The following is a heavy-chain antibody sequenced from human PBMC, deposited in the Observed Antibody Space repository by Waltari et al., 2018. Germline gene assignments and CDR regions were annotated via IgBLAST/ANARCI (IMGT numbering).Heavy chain of an antibody. Sequence: EVQLVESGGGLVQPGGSLRLSCAASGFTFSTYWMSWVRQAQGKGLEWVANIKQDGSEKYYVDSVKGRFTISRDNAKNSLYLQMNSLRAEDTAVYYCARDDYGDYEVYYFDYWGQGTLVTVSS. CDR1: GFTFSTYW. J-gene: IGHJ4*02. CDR3: ARDDYGDYEVYYFDY. D-gene: IGHD4-17*01. V-gene: IGHV3-7*01. CDR2: IKQDGSEK.